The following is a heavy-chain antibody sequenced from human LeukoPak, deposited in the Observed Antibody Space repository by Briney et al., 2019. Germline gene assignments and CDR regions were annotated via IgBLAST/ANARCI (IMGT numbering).Heavy chain of an antibody. J-gene: IGHJ4*02. CDR3: ARESTDCSSTSCYAEYFDY. D-gene: IGHD2-2*01. Sequence: GGSLRLSCAASGFTFSSYGMHWVRQAPGKGLEWVAVISYDGSNKYYADSVKGRFTISRDNSKNTLYLQMNSLRAEDTAVYYCARESTDCSSTSCYAEYFDYWGQGTLVTVSS. CDR1: GFTFSSYG. V-gene: IGHV3-30*03. CDR2: ISYDGSNK.